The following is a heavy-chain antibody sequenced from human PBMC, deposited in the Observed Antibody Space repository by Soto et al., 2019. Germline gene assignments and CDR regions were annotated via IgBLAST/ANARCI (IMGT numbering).Heavy chain of an antibody. Sequence: RCLWVSVALSGVSVNTDYTEPVRPTPGKGLGWVASIYRGETTSYADHVRGRFTISSDKSKNTLYFQLSRLRIDDTAVYYCKRDGRGLGSLSLFEYWGQGVMVT. D-gene: IGHD6-13*01. V-gene: IGHV3-66*01. CDR2: IYRGETT. CDR1: GVSVNTDY. CDR3: KRDGRGLGSLSLFEY. J-gene: IGHJ4*02.